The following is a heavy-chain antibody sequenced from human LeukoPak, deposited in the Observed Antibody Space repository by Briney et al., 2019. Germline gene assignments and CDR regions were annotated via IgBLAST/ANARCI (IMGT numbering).Heavy chain of an antibody. J-gene: IGHJ5*02. D-gene: IGHD3-3*01. V-gene: IGHV4-30-4*01. Sequence: KPSETLSLTCTVSGGSISSGDYYWSWLRQPPGKGLEWIGYIYYSGSTYYNPSLKSRVTISVDTSKNQFSLKLSSVTAADTAVYYCARGLFLVPFDPWGQGTLVTVSS. CDR1: GGSISSGDYY. CDR3: ARGLFLVPFDP. CDR2: IYYSGST.